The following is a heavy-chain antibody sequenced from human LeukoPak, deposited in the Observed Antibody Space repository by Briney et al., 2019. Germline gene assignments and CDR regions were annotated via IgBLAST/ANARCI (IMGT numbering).Heavy chain of an antibody. V-gene: IGHV1-8*03. D-gene: IGHD6-13*01. CDR2: MNPNSGNT. CDR1: GYTFTSYD. Sequence: ASVKVSCKASGYTFTSYDINWVRQATGQGLEWMGWMNPNSGNTGYAQKFQGRVTITRNTSISTAYMELSSLRSEDTAVYYCARGRNKRQHSSPPEDYWGQGTLVTVSS. J-gene: IGHJ4*02. CDR3: ARGRNKRQHSSPPEDY.